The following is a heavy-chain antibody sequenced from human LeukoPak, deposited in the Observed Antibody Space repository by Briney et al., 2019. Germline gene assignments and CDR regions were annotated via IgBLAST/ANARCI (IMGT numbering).Heavy chain of an antibody. V-gene: IGHV3-48*01. J-gene: IGHJ3*02. Sequence: GGSLRLSCAASGFTFSSYSMTWVRQAPGKGLEWVSYISSSSSTIYYADSVKGRFTISRDNAKNSLYLQMNSLRAEDTAVCYCARPWAATKADAFDIWGQGTMVTVSS. CDR2: ISSSSSTI. CDR3: ARPWAATKADAFDI. D-gene: IGHD6-25*01. CDR1: GFTFSSYS.